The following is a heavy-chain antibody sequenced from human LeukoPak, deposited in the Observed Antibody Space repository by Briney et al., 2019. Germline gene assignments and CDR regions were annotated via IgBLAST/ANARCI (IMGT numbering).Heavy chain of an antibody. CDR3: ARRGEGYNFAY. J-gene: IGHJ4*02. CDR1: GYTFTDYY. CDR2: IIPNSGDT. V-gene: IGHV1-2*02. D-gene: IGHD5-24*01. Sequence: ASVKVSCKASGYTFTDYYLHWVRQPPGQGPEWMGWIIPNSGDTKYAQKFQGRVTMTRDTSISTAYMGLSSLRSDDAAVYYCARRGEGYNFAYWGQQTMVAVSS.